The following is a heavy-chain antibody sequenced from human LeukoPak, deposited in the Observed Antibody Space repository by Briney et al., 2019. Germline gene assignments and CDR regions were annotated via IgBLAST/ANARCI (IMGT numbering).Heavy chain of an antibody. Sequence: ASVKVSCKTTGYTFTSYGLSWVRQAPGQGLEWMGCIITYNGNTYYSQKLQGRVTMTTDTSTSTAYMELRSLRSDDTAVYYCAKTTVTSEEYFYYYMDVWGKGTTVTVSS. CDR3: AKTTVTSEEYFYYYMDV. J-gene: IGHJ6*03. V-gene: IGHV1-18*01. CDR1: GYTFTSYG. CDR2: IITYNGNT. D-gene: IGHD4-17*01.